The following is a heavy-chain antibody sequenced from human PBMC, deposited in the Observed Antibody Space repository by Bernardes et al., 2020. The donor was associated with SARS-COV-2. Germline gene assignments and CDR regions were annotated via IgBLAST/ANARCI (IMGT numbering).Heavy chain of an antibody. D-gene: IGHD6-19*01. V-gene: IGHV4-39*01. CDR3: ARSEAVAGIVLIYYYYGMDV. CDR1: GGSISSSSYY. J-gene: IGHJ6*02. CDR2: IYYSGST. Sequence: TLSLTCTVSGGSISSSSYYWGWIRQPPGKGLEWIGSIYYSGSTYYNPSLKSRVTISVDTSKNQFSLKLSSVTAADTAVYYCARSEAVAGIVLIYYYYGMDVWGQGTTVTVSS.